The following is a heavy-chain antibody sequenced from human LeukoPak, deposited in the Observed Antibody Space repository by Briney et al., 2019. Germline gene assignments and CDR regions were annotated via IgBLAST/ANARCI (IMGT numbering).Heavy chain of an antibody. V-gene: IGHV1-2*02. CDR2: INPNSGGT. J-gene: IGHJ4*02. CDR3: ARAAGSFHYYDSSGYYF. Sequence: GASVKVSCKASGYTFTGYYMHWVRQAPGQGLEWMGWINPNSGGTNYAQKFQGRVTMTRDTSISTAYMELSRLRSDDTAVYYCARAAGSFHYYDSSGYYFWGQGTLVTVSS. CDR1: GYTFTGYY. D-gene: IGHD3-22*01.